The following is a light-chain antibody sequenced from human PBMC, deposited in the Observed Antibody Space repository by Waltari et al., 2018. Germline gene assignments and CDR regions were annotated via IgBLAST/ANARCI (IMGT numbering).Light chain of an antibody. CDR1: SSDVGGYDL. Sequence: QSALTQPASVSGSPGQSITISCAGTSSDVGGYDLVSWYQHHPDKAPKLLIYAVTKRPSGVSNRFSGSKSGNTAFLTISGLQAEDEATYYCCSYLERTVFGGGTKLTVL. V-gene: IGLV2-23*02. J-gene: IGLJ2*01. CDR2: AVT. CDR3: CSYLERTV.